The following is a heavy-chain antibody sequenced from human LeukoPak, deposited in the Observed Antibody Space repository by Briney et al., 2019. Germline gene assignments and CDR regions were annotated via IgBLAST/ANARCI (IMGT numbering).Heavy chain of an antibody. J-gene: IGHJ4*02. CDR2: IWYGGSNK. D-gene: IGHD6-13*01. CDR3: ARDPFPNIAAAGTSDY. CDR1: GFTFSSYG. V-gene: IGHV3-33*01. Sequence: GRSLRLSCAASGFTFSSYGMHWVRQAPGKGLEWVAVIWYGGSNKYYADSVKGRFTISRDNSKNTLYLQMNSLRAEDTAVYYCARDPFPNIAAAGTSDYWGQGTLVTVSS.